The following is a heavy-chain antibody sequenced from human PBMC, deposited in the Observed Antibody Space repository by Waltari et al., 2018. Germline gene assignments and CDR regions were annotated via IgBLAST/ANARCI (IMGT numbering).Heavy chain of an antibody. CDR1: DGSISRHY. CDR3: AKDEAGYTRY. V-gene: IGHV4-4*07. D-gene: IGHD6-13*01. J-gene: IGHJ4*01. CDR2: IYADGST. Sequence: QVQLQESGPGLVKPSETLSLTCNVSDGSISRHYWSWIRQPAGKGLEWIGRIYADGSTNYNPSLKSRITMSVDMSKNQLSLDLTSVTAADTAIYYCAKDEAGYTRYWGQGALVTVSS.